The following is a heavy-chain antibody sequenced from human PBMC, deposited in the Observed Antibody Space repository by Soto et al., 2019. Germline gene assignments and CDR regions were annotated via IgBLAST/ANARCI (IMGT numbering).Heavy chain of an antibody. V-gene: IGHV4-59*11. Sequence: QVHLQESGPGLVKPSETLSLTCTVSGGSINNHYWSWIRQRPGKGLEWIGYIYYTGSTNYNPSLKSRVTMSVDTSKNQFSLNLTSLTAADTAIYYCARANWFSEYWCHGTLITVSS. CDR3: ARANWFSEY. CDR1: GGSINNHY. J-gene: IGHJ4*01. D-gene: IGHD7-27*01. CDR2: IYYTGST.